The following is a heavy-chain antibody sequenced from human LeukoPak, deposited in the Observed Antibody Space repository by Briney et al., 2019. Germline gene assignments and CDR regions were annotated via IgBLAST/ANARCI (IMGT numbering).Heavy chain of an antibody. CDR3: ARAGGGN. CDR1: GFTFSSYA. Sequence: GRSLRLSCAASGFTFSSYAMHWVRQAPGKGLEWVAVISYDGSNNYYADSGNGRFTIARGNSKNTLYLQMNTLRAEDTAGYYCARAGGGNWGQGTLVTVSS. CDR2: ISYDGSNN. J-gene: IGHJ4*02. V-gene: IGHV3-30*04. D-gene: IGHD3-10*01.